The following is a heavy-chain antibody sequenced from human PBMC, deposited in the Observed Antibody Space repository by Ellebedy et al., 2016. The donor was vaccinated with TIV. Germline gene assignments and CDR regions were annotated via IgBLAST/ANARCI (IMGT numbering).Heavy chain of an antibody. V-gene: IGHV1-69*13. CDR3: ARDQLASRGTFDY. D-gene: IGHD3-16*01. CDR2: IIPIFGTA. CDR1: GGTFSSYA. J-gene: IGHJ4*02. Sequence: ASVKVSCKASGGTFSSYAISWVRQAPGQGLEWMGGIIPIFGTANYAQKFQGRVTITADESTSTAYMELSSLRSEDTAVYYCARDQLASRGTFDYWGQGTLVTVSS.